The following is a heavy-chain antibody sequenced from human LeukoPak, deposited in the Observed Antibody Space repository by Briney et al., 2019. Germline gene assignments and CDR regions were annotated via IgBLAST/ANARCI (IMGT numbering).Heavy chain of an antibody. V-gene: IGHV4-30-4*08. CDR3: ARLFSGSYFRRYYFDY. CDR1: GGSISTGEYF. D-gene: IGHD1-26*01. J-gene: IGHJ4*02. CDR2: IYYSGST. Sequence: SETLSLTCTVSGGSISTGEYFWSWIRQPPGKGLEWLGYIYYSGSTYYNPSLKSRLTISIDMSKNQFSLKLSSVTAADAAVYYCARLFSGSYFRRYYFDYWGQGTLVTVSS.